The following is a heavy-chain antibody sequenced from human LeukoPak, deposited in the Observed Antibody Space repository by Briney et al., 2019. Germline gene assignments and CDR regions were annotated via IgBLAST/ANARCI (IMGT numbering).Heavy chain of an antibody. V-gene: IGHV4-34*01. CDR3: ARAQIAVAGVDY. CDR2: INHSGST. CDR1: GVSFSGYY. Sequence: PSETLSLTCTVYGVSFSGYYWSWIRQPPGKGLEWIGEINHSGSTNYNPSLKSRVTISVDTSKNQFSLKLSSVTAADTAVYYCARAQIAVAGVDYWGQGTLVTVSS. J-gene: IGHJ4*02. D-gene: IGHD6-19*01.